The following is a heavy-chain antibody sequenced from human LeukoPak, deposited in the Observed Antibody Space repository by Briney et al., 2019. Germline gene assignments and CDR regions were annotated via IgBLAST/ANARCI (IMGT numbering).Heavy chain of an antibody. J-gene: IGHJ5*02. CDR1: GDSVSSNSAA. CDR2: TYYRSKWFT. CDR3: ARGVWHGDPTFDP. V-gene: IGHV6-1*01. D-gene: IGHD4-17*01. Sequence: SQTLSLTCAISGDSVSSNSAAWNWIRQSPWRGLEWLGRTYYRSKWFTDYAVAVKSRITINAETSKNQFSLQLNSVTPEDTAVYYCARGVWHGDPTFDPWGQGTLVTVSS.